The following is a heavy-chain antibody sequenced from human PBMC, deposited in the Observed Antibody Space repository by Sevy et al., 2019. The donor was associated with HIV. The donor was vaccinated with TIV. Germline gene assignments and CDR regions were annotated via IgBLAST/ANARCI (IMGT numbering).Heavy chain of an antibody. Sequence: GGSLRLSCAASGFTFSSYALLWVRQAPGKGLEWVSLISYDGSKKYYSDSVKGRIAISRDESKTTLFLQMNRLRSEDTAIYYCARVGVSYCTDDCYHRFDYWGRGTLVTVSS. V-gene: IGHV3-30*09. CDR1: GFTFSSYA. CDR3: ARVGVSYCTDDCYHRFDY. D-gene: IGHD2-21*02. CDR2: ISYDGSKK. J-gene: IGHJ4*02.